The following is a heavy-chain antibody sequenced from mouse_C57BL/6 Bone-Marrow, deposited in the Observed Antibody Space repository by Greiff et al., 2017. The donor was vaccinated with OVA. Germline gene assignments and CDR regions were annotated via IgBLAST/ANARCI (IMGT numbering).Heavy chain of an antibody. Sequence: VHLVESGAELAKPGASVKLSCKASGYTFTSYWMHWVKQRPGQGLEWIGYINPSSGYTKYNQKFKDKATLTADKSSSTAYMQLSSLTYEDSAVYYCASQDYGYDGFAYWGQGTLVTVSA. D-gene: IGHD2-2*01. CDR2: INPSSGYT. CDR1: GYTFTSYW. J-gene: IGHJ3*01. V-gene: IGHV1-7*01. CDR3: ASQDYGYDGFAY.